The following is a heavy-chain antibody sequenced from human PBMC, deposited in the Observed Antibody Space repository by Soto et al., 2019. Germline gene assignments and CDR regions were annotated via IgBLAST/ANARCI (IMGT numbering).Heavy chain of an antibody. CDR1: GGSISSGGYY. CDR2: IYYSGST. CDR3: ARLITGTIGGP. D-gene: IGHD1-20*01. V-gene: IGHV4-31*03. Sequence: SETLSLTCTVSGGSISSGGYYWSWIRQHPGKGLEWIGYIYYSGSTYYNPSLKSRVTISVDTSKSQFSLKLSSVTAADTSVYYCARLITGTIGGPWGQGTLVTVSS. J-gene: IGHJ5*02.